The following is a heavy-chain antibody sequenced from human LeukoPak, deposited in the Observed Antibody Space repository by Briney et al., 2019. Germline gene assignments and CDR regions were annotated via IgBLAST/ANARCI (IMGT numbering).Heavy chain of an antibody. Sequence: GGSLRLSCAASRFTSSFTFTKYGMNWVRQAPGKGLEGVSAISDSGATTYYADSVKGRFTISRDNSKNTLYLQMNSLRAEDTAVYYCAKVTGYSSGWIDYWGQGTLVTVSS. J-gene: IGHJ4*02. CDR1: RFTSSFTFTKYG. CDR3: AKVTGYSSGWIDY. CDR2: ISDSGATT. V-gene: IGHV3-23*01. D-gene: IGHD6-19*01.